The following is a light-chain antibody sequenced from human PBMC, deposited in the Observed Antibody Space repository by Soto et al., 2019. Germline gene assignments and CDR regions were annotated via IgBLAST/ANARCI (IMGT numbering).Light chain of an antibody. CDR2: DVS. CDR3: SSYTTGGSYV. V-gene: IGLV2-14*01. J-gene: IGLJ1*01. Sequence: QAASVSGSPGLSIAISCTGTSRDVGGYNSVSWYQQQPGKLPKLMIYDVSNRPSGVSNRFSGSKSGNTASLTISGLQAEDEGDYYCSSYTTGGSYVFGTGTKLTVL. CDR1: SRDVGGYNS.